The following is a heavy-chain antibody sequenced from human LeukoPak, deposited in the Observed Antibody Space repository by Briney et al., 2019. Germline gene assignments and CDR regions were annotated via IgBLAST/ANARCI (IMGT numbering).Heavy chain of an antibody. J-gene: IGHJ4*02. D-gene: IGHD6-13*01. Sequence: SETLSLTCAVYGGSFSGYYWSWIRQPPGKGLEWIGEINHSGSTNYNPSLTSRVTISVDTSKNQLSLKLSSVTAADTAAYCCARGRYSSSWPFDYWGQGTLVTVSS. CDR2: INHSGST. V-gene: IGHV4-34*01. CDR1: GGSFSGYY. CDR3: ARGRYSSSWPFDY.